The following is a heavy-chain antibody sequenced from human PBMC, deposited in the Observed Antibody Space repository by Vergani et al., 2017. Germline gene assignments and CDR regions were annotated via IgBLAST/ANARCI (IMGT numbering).Heavy chain of an antibody. CDR1: GFTLSSYS. Sequence: VQLVESGGGVVQPGRSLRLSCAASGFTLSSYSMNWVRQAPGKGLEWVSSISSSSSYIYYADSVKGRFTISRDNAKNSLYLQMNSLRAEDTAVYYCARDKGKGWFDPWGQGTLVTVSS. V-gene: IGHV3-21*01. CDR3: ARDKGKGWFDP. J-gene: IGHJ5*02. CDR2: ISSSSSYI. D-gene: IGHD3-10*01.